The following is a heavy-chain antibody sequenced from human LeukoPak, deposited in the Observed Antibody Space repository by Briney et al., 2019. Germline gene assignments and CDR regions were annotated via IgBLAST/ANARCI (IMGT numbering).Heavy chain of an antibody. D-gene: IGHD3-16*01. Sequence: GGSLRLSCAASGFTFSSYWMNWARQAPGKGLEWVASINHNGNVNYYVDSVKGRFTISRDNAKNSLYLQMSNLRAEDTAAYFCARGGGLDVWGQGATVTVSS. CDR2: INHNGNVN. V-gene: IGHV3-7*03. CDR1: GFTFSSYW. CDR3: ARGGGLDV. J-gene: IGHJ6*02.